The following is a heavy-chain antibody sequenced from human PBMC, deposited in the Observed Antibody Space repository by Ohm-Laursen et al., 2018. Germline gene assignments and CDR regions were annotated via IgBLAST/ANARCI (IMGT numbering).Heavy chain of an antibody. CDR3: AKHGRGVGATNWFDP. V-gene: IGHV3-23*01. CDR2: SGGNGDGT. J-gene: IGHJ5*02. D-gene: IGHD1-26*01. CDR1: GFTFSSYG. Sequence: SLRLSCAASGFTFSSYGMHWVRQAPGKGLEWVSASGGNGDGTYYADSVKGRFTISRDNSKNTLYLQMNSLRTEDTAVYYCAKHGRGVGATNWFDPWGQGTLVTVSS.